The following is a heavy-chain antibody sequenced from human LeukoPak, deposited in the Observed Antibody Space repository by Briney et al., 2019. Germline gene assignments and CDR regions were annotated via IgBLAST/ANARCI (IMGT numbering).Heavy chain of an antibody. J-gene: IGHJ4*02. CDR3: ARVLHKRNYDSSVYYGY. Sequence: GGSLRLSGAASGFTFSSFSMNWVRQAPGKGLEWVSYISSSSSTIYYADSVKGRFTISRDNAKSSLYLQMNSLRAEDTAVYYCARVLHKRNYDSSVYYGYWGQGTLVTVSS. CDR2: ISSSSSTI. D-gene: IGHD3-22*01. V-gene: IGHV3-48*01. CDR1: GFTFSSFS.